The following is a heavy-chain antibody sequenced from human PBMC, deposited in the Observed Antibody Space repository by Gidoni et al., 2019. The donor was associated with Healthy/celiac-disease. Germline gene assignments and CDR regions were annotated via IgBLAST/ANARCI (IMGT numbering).Heavy chain of an antibody. V-gene: IGHV3-30*18. CDR2: IPFDGSNK. J-gene: IGHJ6*02. Sequence: QMQLVESGGGVVEPGRSRRLSCAASGFTFSSYGMHWVRQAPGKGLEGVAVIPFDGSNKYYAESVKGRFTISRDNSKNTLYLQMNSLRAEDTAVYYCAKDRTYYKSPPRNYGMDVWGQGTTVTVSS. D-gene: IGHD1-26*01. CDR1: GFTFSSYG. CDR3: AKDRTYYKSPPRNYGMDV.